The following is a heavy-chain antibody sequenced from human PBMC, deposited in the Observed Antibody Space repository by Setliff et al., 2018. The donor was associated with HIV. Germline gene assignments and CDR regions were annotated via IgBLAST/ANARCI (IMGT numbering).Heavy chain of an antibody. CDR1: GFSLSPRGMS. CDR3: ARGSESLTYFDN. D-gene: IGHD3-10*01. J-gene: IGHJ4*02. CDR2: IDWDDAK. V-gene: IGHV2-70*11. Sequence: SGPTLVNPTQTLTLTCTFSGFSLSPRGMSVSWIRQPPAKALEWLARIDWDDAKYYSTSLKTRLTISKDTSKNQVVLTMTNMDPVDTATYYCARGSESLTYFDNLGPGTLVTSPQ.